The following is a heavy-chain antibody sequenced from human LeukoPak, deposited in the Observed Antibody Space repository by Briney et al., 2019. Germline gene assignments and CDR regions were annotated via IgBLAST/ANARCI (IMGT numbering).Heavy chain of an antibody. J-gene: IGHJ4*02. CDR3: ARRLMTYYYDSSGYPFDY. CDR1: GYTFTSYD. CDR2: IIPIFGTA. D-gene: IGHD3-22*01. V-gene: IGHV1-69*13. Sequence: SVKVSCKASGYTFTSYDINWVRQAPGQGLEWMGGIIPIFGTANYAQKFQGRVTITADESTSTAYMELSSLRSEDTAVYYCARRLMTYYYDSSGYPFDYWGQGTLVTVSS.